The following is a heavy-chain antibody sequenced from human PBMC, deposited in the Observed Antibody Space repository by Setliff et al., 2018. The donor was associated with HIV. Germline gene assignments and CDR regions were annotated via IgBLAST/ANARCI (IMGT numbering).Heavy chain of an antibody. CDR1: GGSISSGRYS. J-gene: IGHJ3*02. CDR2: MYEGDST. D-gene: IGHD2-21*02. Sequence: SETLSLTCAVSGGSISSGRYSWSWIRQPPGKGLEWIGYMYEGDSTNYNPSLKSRVTISVDMSKNQFSLKLNSLTAADTAVYYCARGQGCGGGCHYAFEMWGQGTMVT. CDR3: ARGQGCGGGCHYAFEM. V-gene: IGHV4-30-2*01.